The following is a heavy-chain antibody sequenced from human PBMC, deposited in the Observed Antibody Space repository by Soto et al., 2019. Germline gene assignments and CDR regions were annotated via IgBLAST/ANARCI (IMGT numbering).Heavy chain of an antibody. Sequence: QVQLVQSGAEVKKPGSSVKVSCKASGGTFSSYAISWVRQAPGQGLEWMGGIIPISGTANYAQKFQGRVTITADESTSTAYMELSSLRSEDTAVYYCARSQGSSTSLEIYYYYSYGMDVWCQGTTVTVSS. J-gene: IGHJ6*02. CDR2: IIPISGTA. D-gene: IGHD2-2*01. CDR1: GGTFSSYA. V-gene: IGHV1-69*01. CDR3: ARSQGSSTSLEIYYYYSYGMDV.